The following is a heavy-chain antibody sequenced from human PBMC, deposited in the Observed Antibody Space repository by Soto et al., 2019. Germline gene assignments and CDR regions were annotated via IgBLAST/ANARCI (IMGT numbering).Heavy chain of an antibody. D-gene: IGHD6-25*01. V-gene: IGHV3-74*01. Sequence: GGSLPLSYKTSGLTFSSHWMHWVRQAPGKGQVWVSHIKRDGSDRTYADSVKGRFSISRDNTKNTLHLQMDSLRAEDTAVYYCVRGSGGFDYWAQGT. J-gene: IGHJ4*02. CDR2: IKRDGSDR. CDR1: GLTFSSHW. CDR3: VRGSGGFDY.